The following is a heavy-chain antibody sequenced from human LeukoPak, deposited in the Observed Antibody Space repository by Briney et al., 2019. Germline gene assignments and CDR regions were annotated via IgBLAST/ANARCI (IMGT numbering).Heavy chain of an antibody. V-gene: IGHV3-30-3*01. J-gene: IGHJ4*02. D-gene: IGHD2-15*01. CDR2: ISYDGSNK. CDR1: GFTFSSYA. Sequence: PGGSLRLSCAASGFTFSSYAMHWVRQAPGKGLEWVAVISYDGSNKYYADSVKGRFTISRDNSKNTLYLQMNSLRAEDTAVYYCARVVVALFDYWGQGTLVTVSS. CDR3: ARVVVALFDY.